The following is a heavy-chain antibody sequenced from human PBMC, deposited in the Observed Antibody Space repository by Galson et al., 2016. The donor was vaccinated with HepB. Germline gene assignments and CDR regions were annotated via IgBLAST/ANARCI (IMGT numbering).Heavy chain of an antibody. Sequence: QSGAEVKKPGESLRIACKASGYKFSSYWIGWVRRMPGKGLEWMAIIYPGDSDTRYSPAFQGQVAISADTSISTAYPQWSSLRAADTAIYYCARGDFWSGYYYYGMEAWGQGTTVTVS. D-gene: IGHD3-3*01. V-gene: IGHV5-51*03. CDR2: IYPGDSDT. CDR3: ARGDFWSGYYYYGMEA. CDR1: GYKFSSYW. J-gene: IGHJ6*02.